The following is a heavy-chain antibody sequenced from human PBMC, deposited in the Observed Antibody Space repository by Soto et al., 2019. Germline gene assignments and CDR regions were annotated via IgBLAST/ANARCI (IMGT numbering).Heavy chain of an antibody. D-gene: IGHD1-7*01. CDR1: GYTFTANY. J-gene: IGHJ5*02. Sequence: AAVKVSCKASGYTFTANYIHWVRQAPGQGLEGMGWINSNSGGTKYAQNFQGRVTLTRDTSISTVYMDLSRLISDDTAVYYCARRTRTSPFDPWGQGTLVTVSS. CDR3: ARRTRTSPFDP. V-gene: IGHV1-2*02. CDR2: INSNSGGT.